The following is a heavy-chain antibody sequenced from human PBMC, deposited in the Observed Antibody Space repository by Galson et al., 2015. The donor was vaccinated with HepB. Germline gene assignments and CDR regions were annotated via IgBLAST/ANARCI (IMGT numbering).Heavy chain of an antibody. V-gene: IGHV4-34*01. CDR1: GGSFSGYY. CDR2: INHSGST. Sequence: TLSLTCAVYGGSFSGYYWSWIRQPPGKGLEWIGEINHSGSTNYNPSLKSRVTISVDTSKNQFSLKLSSVTAADTAVYYCASLLRFLEWFPPPPQYYYYGMDVWGQGTTVTVSS. J-gene: IGHJ6*02. D-gene: IGHD3-3*01. CDR3: ASLLRFLEWFPPPPQYYYYGMDV.